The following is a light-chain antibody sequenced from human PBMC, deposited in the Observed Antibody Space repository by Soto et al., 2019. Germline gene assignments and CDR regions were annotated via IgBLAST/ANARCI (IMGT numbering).Light chain of an antibody. CDR2: WAS. CDR3: QQYYRIPHT. CDR1: QSVFSIYKKKNY. V-gene: IGKV4-1*01. Sequence: DIVMTQSPAALTSSLGARATIKCKSSQSVFSIYKKKNYLSWYKQKPGQPPKLLIYWASTRESGVPDRFSGSGYGTDFTLTISSLQAEDVAVYYCQQYYRIPHTLGGGTKVDMK. J-gene: IGKJ4*01.